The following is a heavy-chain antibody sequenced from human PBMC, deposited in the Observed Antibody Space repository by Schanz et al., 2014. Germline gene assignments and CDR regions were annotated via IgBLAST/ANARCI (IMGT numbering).Heavy chain of an antibody. CDR1: GFTFSAYG. CDR2: IWFDGNNK. V-gene: IGHV3-33*01. CDR3: LRDAYLQIRGTVFDS. J-gene: IGHJ4*02. Sequence: QVQLVESGGGVVQPGRSLRLSCAASGFTFSAYGMHWVRQAPGKGLEWVAVIWFDGNNKFYADSVKGRFTISRDNSKNTLYLQMSSLRAEDTAVYYCLRDAYLQIRGTVFDSWGPGNLVTVSS. D-gene: IGHD1-1*01.